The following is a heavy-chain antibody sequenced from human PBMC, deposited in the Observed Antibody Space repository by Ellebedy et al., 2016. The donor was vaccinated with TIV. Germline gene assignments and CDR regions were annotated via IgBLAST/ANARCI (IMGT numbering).Heavy chain of an antibody. J-gene: IGHJ4*03. D-gene: IGHD2-21*01. CDR3: ARVRFGDTAVDY. V-gene: IGHV3-7*01. CDR2: LRQDENEK. CDR1: GFSFRSYW. Sequence: GESLKISCAASGFSFRSYWMSWVRQAPGKGLEWVANLRQDENEKYYLDSVRGRFTISRDNAKNSLYLQMNSLSAEDTAVYYCARVRFGDTAVDYWGQGTLVTVSS.